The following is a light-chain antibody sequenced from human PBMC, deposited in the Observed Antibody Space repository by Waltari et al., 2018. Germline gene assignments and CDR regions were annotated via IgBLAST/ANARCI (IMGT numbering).Light chain of an antibody. V-gene: IGKV3-11*01. Sequence: EIVLTQSPATLSLSPGESATLSCRASQSVSSYLAWYQQQPGQAPRLLIYDASNRATGIPARFSGSGSGTDFTLNISSLEPEDFAVYYCQQRSNWPLTFGGGTKVEIK. CDR1: QSVSSY. CDR3: QQRSNWPLT. J-gene: IGKJ4*01. CDR2: DAS.